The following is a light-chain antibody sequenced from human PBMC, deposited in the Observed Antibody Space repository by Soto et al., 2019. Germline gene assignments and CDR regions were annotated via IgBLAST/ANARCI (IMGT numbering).Light chain of an antibody. J-gene: IGKJ3*01. V-gene: IGKV1-5*03. CDR3: QHYNSYSEFT. CDR2: KAS. CDR1: QTINNW. Sequence: DIQMTQSPSTLSASVGDRVTLTCRASQTINNWLAWYQQKPGKAPKLLIYKASSLESGVPSRFSGSGSGTEFTLTIGCLQLDDFATYYCQHYNSYSEFTFGPGTKVDIK.